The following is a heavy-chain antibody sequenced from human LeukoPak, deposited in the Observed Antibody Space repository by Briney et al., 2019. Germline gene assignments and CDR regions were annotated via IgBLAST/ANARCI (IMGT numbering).Heavy chain of an antibody. Sequence: GGSLRLSCVASGFTFSSYAMSWVRQAPGKGLEWVSAISGSGGSTYYADSVKGRFTISRDNSKNTLYLQMNSLRAEDTAVYYCAKDIVVRGVMGDWFDPWGQGTLVTVSS. V-gene: IGHV3-23*01. CDR3: AKDIVVRGVMGDWFDP. D-gene: IGHD3-10*01. J-gene: IGHJ5*02. CDR2: ISGSGGST. CDR1: GFTFSSYA.